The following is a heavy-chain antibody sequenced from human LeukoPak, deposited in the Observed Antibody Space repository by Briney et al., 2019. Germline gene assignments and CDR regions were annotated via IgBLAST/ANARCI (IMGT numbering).Heavy chain of an antibody. Sequence: GGSLRLSCAASGFTFSSYSMNWVRQAPGKGLEWVSSISSSSSYIYYADSVKGRFTISRDNAKNSLYLQMNSLRAEDTAVYYCAREEPVLLWFGELSKWGQGTLVTVSS. CDR3: AREEPVLLWFGELSK. J-gene: IGHJ4*02. V-gene: IGHV3-21*01. D-gene: IGHD3-10*01. CDR2: ISSSSSYI. CDR1: GFTFSSYS.